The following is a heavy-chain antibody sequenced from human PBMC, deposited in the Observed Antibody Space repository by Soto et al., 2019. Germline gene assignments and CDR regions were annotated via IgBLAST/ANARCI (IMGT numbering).Heavy chain of an antibody. D-gene: IGHD3-10*01. CDR1: GLTFGSRA. CDR3: ARGSSDSYPGSRIFDF. CDR2: ITDTGGDA. V-gene: IGHV3-23*01. Sequence: VGSLRLSCVASGLTFGSRAMSWVRQAPGEGLQWVSTITDTGGDAKYADSVRGRFVISRDNSKKILYLQMTSLTAEDSAMYFCARGSSDSYPGSRIFDFWGRGTLVTVSS. J-gene: IGHJ4*02.